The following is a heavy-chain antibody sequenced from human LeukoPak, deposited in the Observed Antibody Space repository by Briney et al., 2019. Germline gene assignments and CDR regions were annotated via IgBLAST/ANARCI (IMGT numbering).Heavy chain of an antibody. CDR3: AKATHSSSSWYFDY. CDR2: ISYDGSNK. J-gene: IGHJ4*02. D-gene: IGHD6-13*01. V-gene: IGHV3-30-3*01. CDR1: GFTFSSYA. Sequence: GRSLRLSCAASGFTFSSYAMHWVRQAPGKGLEWVAVISYDGSNKYYADSVKGRFTISRDNSKNTLYLQMNSLRAEDTAVYYCAKATHSSSSWYFDYWGQGTLVTVSS.